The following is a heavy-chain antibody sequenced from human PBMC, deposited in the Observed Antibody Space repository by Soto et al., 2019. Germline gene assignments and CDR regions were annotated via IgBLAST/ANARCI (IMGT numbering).Heavy chain of an antibody. CDR3: AKGRPSGSYDY. J-gene: IGHJ4*02. D-gene: IGHD1-26*01. CDR1: GFTFSSYA. V-gene: IGHV3-23*01. CDR2: XXGXDXXX. Sequence: GGSLRLSCAASGFTFSSYAMGCVRQAPGKGLEWVAGXXGXDXXXYXXXXVKGRFTISRDNSKNTLYLQMNSLRAEDTAVYYCAKGRPSGSYDYWGQGTPVTVSS.